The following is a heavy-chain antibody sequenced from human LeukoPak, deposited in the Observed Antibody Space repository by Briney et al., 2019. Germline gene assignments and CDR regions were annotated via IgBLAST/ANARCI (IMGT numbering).Heavy chain of an antibody. CDR1: GFTFSSYS. D-gene: IGHD5-24*01. CDR2: ISSSSSYI. J-gene: IGHJ3*02. CDR3: ARDYPNPKGYKAAHDAFDI. V-gene: IGHV3-21*01. Sequence: PGGSLRLSCAASGFTFSSYSMNWVRQAPGKGLEWVSSISSSSSYIYYADSVKGRFTISRDNAKNSLYLQMNSLRAEDTAVYYCARDYPNPKGYKAAHDAFDIWGQGTMVTVSS.